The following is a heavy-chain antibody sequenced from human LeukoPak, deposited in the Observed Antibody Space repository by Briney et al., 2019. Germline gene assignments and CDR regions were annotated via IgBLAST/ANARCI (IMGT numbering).Heavy chain of an antibody. J-gene: IGHJ4*02. D-gene: IGHD2-2*01. V-gene: IGHV1-18*01. CDR2: ISGDNGST. CDR1: GYTFTSYG. Sequence: GGPVKVSCKASGYTFTSYGISWVRQAPGQGLEWMGWISGDNGSTNYAQKLQGRVTMTTDTSTSTAYMELRSLRSDDSAIYCCAREDTRRGSRGYFDYWGQGTPVTVSS. CDR3: AREDTRRGSRGYFDY.